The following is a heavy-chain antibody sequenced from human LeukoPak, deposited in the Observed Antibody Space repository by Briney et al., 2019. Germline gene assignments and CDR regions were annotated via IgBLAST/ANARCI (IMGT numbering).Heavy chain of an antibody. CDR2: ISGSGGRT. CDR1: GFTFSSYA. CDR3: ANGDYSSSSPLDY. J-gene: IGHJ4*02. D-gene: IGHD6-6*01. V-gene: IGHV3-23*01. Sequence: GGSLRLSCAASGFTFSSYAMTWVRQAPGKGLEWVSAISGSGGRTYYADSVKGRFTISRDNSKNTLYLQMNSLRAADTAIYYCANGDYSSSSPLDYWGQGTLVTVSS.